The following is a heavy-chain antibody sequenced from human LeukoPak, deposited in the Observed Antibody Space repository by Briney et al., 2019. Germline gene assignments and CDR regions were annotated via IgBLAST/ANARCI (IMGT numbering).Heavy chain of an antibody. D-gene: IGHD4-17*01. Sequence: GGSLRLSCAASGFTFSSYGMHWVRQAPGKRLEWVAVISYDGSNKYYADSVKGRFTISRDNSTNTLYLQMNSLRAEDTAVYYCAKLTTVTAFDYWGQGTLVTVSS. V-gene: IGHV3-30*18. CDR2: ISYDGSNK. CDR3: AKLTTVTAFDY. J-gene: IGHJ4*02. CDR1: GFTFSSYG.